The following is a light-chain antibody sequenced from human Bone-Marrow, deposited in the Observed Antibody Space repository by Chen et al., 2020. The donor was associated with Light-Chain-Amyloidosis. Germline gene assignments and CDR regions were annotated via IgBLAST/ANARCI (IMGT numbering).Light chain of an antibody. J-gene: IGKJ1*01. CDR2: KVS. CDR1: QSLVYSDGNTY. Sequence: DVVMTQSPLSLPVTLGQPASISCRSSQSLVYSDGNTYLNWFQQRPGQSPRRLIYKVSNRDSGVPDRVSGRGSGTDVTLKISRVEAEDVGVYYCRQGTHWPVTFGQGTKVEIK. V-gene: IGKV2-30*01. CDR3: RQGTHWPVT.